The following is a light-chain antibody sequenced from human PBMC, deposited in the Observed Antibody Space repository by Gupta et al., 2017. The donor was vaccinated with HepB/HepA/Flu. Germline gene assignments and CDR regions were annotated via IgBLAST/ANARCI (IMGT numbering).Light chain of an antibody. V-gene: IGLV2-18*02. J-gene: IGLJ1*01. CDR1: SSDVGRYNR. CDR3: SSDTSSSTYV. CDR2: EVS. Sequence: SALTQPPSVSGSPGPSVTLSCTGTSSDVGRYNRVSWYQQSPGTAPKLMISEVSNRPAGVTDRFSGSRSANTASLTISGLQAEDEADYYCSSDTSSSTYVFGTGTKVTVL.